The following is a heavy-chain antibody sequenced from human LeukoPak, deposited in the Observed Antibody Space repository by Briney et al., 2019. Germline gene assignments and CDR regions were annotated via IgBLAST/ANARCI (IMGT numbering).Heavy chain of an antibody. V-gene: IGHV3-48*01. D-gene: IGHD6-13*01. CDR2: ISSGSRTI. CDR3: ARDLSNSWSKDY. CDR1: GFTFSSYS. J-gene: IGHJ4*02. Sequence: PGGSLRLSCAASGFTFSSYSMNWVRQAPGKGLQWVSYISSGSRTIYYADSVKGRFTISRDNAKNSLHLQMNSLRAEDTAVYYCARDLSNSWSKDYWGQGTLVTVSS.